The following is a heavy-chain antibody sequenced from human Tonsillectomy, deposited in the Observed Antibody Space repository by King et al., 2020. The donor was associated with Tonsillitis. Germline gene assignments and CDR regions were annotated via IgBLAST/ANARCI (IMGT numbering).Heavy chain of an antibody. V-gene: IGHV4-39*01. J-gene: IGHJ5*02. Sequence: LQLQESGPGLVKPSETLSLTCNVSGGSISSSNYYWGWIRQPPGKGLEWIGSIFYSGSTYYNPSLKSRVSISVDTSKNRFSLKLTSVTVADTAVFYCARALRYSGSHPWGQGTLVTVSS. D-gene: IGHD1-26*01. CDR1: GGSISSSNYY. CDR2: IFYSGST. CDR3: ARALRYSGSHP.